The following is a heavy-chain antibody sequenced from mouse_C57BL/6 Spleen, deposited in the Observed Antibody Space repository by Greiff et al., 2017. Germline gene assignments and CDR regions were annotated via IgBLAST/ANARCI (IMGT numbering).Heavy chain of an antibody. CDR1: GYTFTDYN. CDR2: INPNNGGT. D-gene: IGHD1-1*01. Sequence: EVQLQQSGPELVKPGASVKIPCKASGYTFTDYNMDWVKQSHGKSLEWIGDINPNNGGTIYNQKFKGKATLTVDKSSSTAYMELSSLTSADTAVYYCARNYYGSSYVDYAMDYWGQGTSVTVSS. J-gene: IGHJ4*01. CDR3: ARNYYGSSYVDYAMDY. V-gene: IGHV1-18*01.